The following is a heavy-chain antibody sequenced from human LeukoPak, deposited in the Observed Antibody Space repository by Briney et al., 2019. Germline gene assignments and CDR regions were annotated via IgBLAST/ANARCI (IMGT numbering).Heavy chain of an antibody. V-gene: IGHV4-38-2*01. Sequence: TCAVSXYSIRSGYYWGWIRPPPGKGLEWIGTIYRSGSTEYNSSLERRVTISGETEKNKVSLKMRSVTAADTAVYYCARHGDYYVSNTYFWDYWGQGILVTVSS. D-gene: IGHD3-22*01. J-gene: IGHJ4*02. CDR2: IYRSGST. CDR1: XYSIRSGYY. CDR3: ARHGDYYVSNTYFWDY.